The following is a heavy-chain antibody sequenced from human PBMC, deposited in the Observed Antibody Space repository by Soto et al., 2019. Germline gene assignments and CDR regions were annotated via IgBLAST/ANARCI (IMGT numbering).Heavy chain of an antibody. V-gene: IGHV3-33*01. CDR2: IWYDGSNK. CDR1: GFTFSSYG. J-gene: IGHJ6*02. D-gene: IGHD4-17*01. CDR3: ARAPPDYGDYDGHWGMDV. Sequence: QVQLVESGGGVVQPGRSLRLSCAASGFTFSSYGMHWVRQAPGKGLEWVAVIWYDGSNKYYADSVKGRFTISRDNSKNTLYLQMNSLRAEDTSVYYCARAPPDYGDYDGHWGMDVWGQGTTVTVSS.